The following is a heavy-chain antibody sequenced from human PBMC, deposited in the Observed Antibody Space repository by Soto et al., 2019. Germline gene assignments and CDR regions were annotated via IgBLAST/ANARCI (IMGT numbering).Heavy chain of an antibody. Sequence: EVLLVESGGGVVQPGGSLRLSCAASGFTLNNYWMHWVRQAPGKGLEWVSRINIDGRSTTYPDSVKGRFSISRDDAKNTLSLQMNSLRAEDTSVYYCARDWRSNRWYYFDSWGQGTLVTVSS. CDR2: INIDGRST. CDR1: GFTLNNYW. V-gene: IGHV3-74*01. J-gene: IGHJ5*01. CDR3: ARDWRSNRWYYFDS. D-gene: IGHD2-2*01.